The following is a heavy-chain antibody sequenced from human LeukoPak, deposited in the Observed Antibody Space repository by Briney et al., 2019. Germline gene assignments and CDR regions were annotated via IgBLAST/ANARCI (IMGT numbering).Heavy chain of an antibody. Sequence: KPSETLSLTCAVYGGSFSGYYWSWIRQPPGKGLEWIGEINHSGSTNYNPSLKSRVTMSVDTSKNQFSLKLSSVTAADTAVYYCARVDYYYYMDVWGKGTTVTVSS. CDR1: GGSFSGYY. CDR3: ARVDYYYYMDV. CDR2: INHSGST. J-gene: IGHJ6*03. V-gene: IGHV4-34*01.